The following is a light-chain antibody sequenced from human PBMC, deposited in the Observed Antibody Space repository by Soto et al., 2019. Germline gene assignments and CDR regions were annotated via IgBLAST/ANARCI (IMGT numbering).Light chain of an antibody. J-gene: IGLJ1*01. CDR3: QSYDTSLGGSYV. V-gene: IGLV2-14*01. Sequence: SLTQPAPLSGAPRPSVTLSSTGNNSENCAYDYVSWFQQHPGKAPKLMISEVNNRPSGVSNRFSGSKSGNTAYLTISGLQVEDEAEYYCQSYDTSLGGSYVFGTGTKVTVL. CDR2: EVN. CDR1: NSENCAYDY.